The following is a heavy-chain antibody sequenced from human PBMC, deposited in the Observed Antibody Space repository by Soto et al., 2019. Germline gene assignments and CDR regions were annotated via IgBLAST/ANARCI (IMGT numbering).Heavy chain of an antibody. CDR2: IDPSDSYA. Sequence: PGESLKISCQGSGYSFTSNWINWVRQMPGKGLEWLGRIDPSDSYANSSPSFQGHVTISTDKSISTAYLQWRSLKASDTVIYFCARGQYISSWDWFDSWGQGTLVTVSS. J-gene: IGHJ5*01. V-gene: IGHV5-10-1*01. D-gene: IGHD6-6*01. CDR1: GYSFTSNW. CDR3: ARGQYISSWDWFDS.